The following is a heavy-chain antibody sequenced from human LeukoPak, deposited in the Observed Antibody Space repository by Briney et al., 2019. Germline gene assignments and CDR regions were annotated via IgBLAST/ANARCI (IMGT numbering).Heavy chain of an antibody. CDR2: INSDGSIT. V-gene: IGHV3-74*01. J-gene: IGHJ4*02. CDR3: ASSTQISKYADY. Sequence: GGSLRLSCAASGFTFSSYWMHWVRQAPGKGLVWVSRINSDGSITTYADSVRGRFTISRDNAKSTLYLQMNSLRAEDTAVYYCASSTQISKYADYWGQGALVTVSS. CDR1: GFTFSSYW. D-gene: IGHD2-2*01.